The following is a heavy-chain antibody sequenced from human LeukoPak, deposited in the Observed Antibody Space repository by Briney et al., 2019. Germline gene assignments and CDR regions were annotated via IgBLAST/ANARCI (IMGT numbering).Heavy chain of an antibody. CDR1: GYTFTSYA. J-gene: IGHJ4*02. D-gene: IGHD6-13*01. V-gene: IGHV1-69*13. CDR3: AGGYSSSWYVTPFDY. CDR2: IIPIFGTA. Sequence: SVKVSCKASGYTFTSYAISWVRQAPGQGLEWMGGIIPIFGTANYAQKFQGRVTITADESTSTAYMELSSLRSEDTAVYYCAGGYSSSWYVTPFDYWGQGTLVTVSS.